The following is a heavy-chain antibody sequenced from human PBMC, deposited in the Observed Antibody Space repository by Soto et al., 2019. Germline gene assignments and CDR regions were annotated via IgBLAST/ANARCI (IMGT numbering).Heavy chain of an antibody. V-gene: IGHV3-21*06. CDR2: ISSTTNYI. CDR3: ARESEDLTSNFDY. CDR1: GFTFTRYS. J-gene: IGHJ4*02. Sequence: GGSLRLSCAASGFTFTRYSMNWVRQAPVKGLEWVSSISSTTNYIYYGDSMKGRFTISRDNAKNSLYLEMNSLRAEDTAVYYCARESEDLTSNFDYWGQGTLVTVSS.